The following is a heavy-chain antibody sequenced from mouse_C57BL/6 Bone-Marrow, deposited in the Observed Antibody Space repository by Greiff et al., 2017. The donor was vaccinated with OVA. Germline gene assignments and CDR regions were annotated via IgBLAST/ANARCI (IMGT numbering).Heavy chain of an antibody. J-gene: IGHJ4*01. V-gene: IGHV1-69*01. Sequence: VQLQQPGAELVMPGASVKLSCKASGYTFTSYWMHWVKQRPGQGLEWIGEIDPSDSYTNYNQKFKGKSTLTVDKSSSTAYMPLSSLTAEDAAVYYCARLGGHTTAHAMDDWGQGTSVTVSS. D-gene: IGHD1-2*01. CDR1: GYTFTSYW. CDR2: IDPSDSYT. CDR3: ARLGGHTTAHAMDD.